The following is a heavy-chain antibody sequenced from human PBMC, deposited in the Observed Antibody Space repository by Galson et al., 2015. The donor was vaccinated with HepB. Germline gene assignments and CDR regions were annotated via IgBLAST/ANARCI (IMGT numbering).Heavy chain of an antibody. Sequence: SLRLSCAASGFTFSRFAMNWVRQAPGKGLEWVSYISISSTTIYYADSVKGRFPISRDNAKNLVFLQMNSLRDEDTALYYCVKNGDMVATIFAYWGQGALVTVSS. V-gene: IGHV3-48*02. D-gene: IGHD5-12*01. J-gene: IGHJ4*02. CDR2: ISISSTTI. CDR3: VKNGDMVATIFAY. CDR1: GFTFSRFA.